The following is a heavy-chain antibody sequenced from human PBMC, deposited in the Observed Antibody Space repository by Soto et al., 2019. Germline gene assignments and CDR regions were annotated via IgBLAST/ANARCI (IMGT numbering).Heavy chain of an antibody. J-gene: IGHJ6*03. CDR1: GFAFSSFS. CDR3: ARDCGVRLGRRGFYYYYMDV. CDR2: ISSGASYM. Sequence: EVQLVESGGGLVKPGGSLRLSCAASGFAFSSFSIHWVRQAPGKGLELVAFISSGASYMYYADSVKGRFSSSRDIAKNSLFLQMNSLGAEATAVYYCARDCGVRLGRRGFYYYYMDVWGTGTTVTVAS. D-gene: IGHD3-3*01. V-gene: IGHV3-21*01.